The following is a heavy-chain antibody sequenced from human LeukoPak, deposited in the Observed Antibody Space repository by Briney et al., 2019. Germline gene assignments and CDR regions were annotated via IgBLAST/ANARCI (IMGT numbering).Heavy chain of an antibody. CDR3: ARGYYDSSGYPAFDI. Sequence: GRSLRLSCAASGFTFSSHAMHWVRQAPGKGLEWVAVISYDGSNKYYADSVKGRFTISRDNSKNTLYLQMNSLRAEDTAVYYCARGYYDSSGYPAFDIWGQGTMVTVSS. J-gene: IGHJ3*02. CDR1: GFTFSSHA. V-gene: IGHV3-30-3*01. CDR2: ISYDGSNK. D-gene: IGHD3-22*01.